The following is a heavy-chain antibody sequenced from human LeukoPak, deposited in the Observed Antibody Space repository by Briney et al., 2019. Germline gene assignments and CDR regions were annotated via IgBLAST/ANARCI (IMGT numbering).Heavy chain of an antibody. V-gene: IGHV3-23*01. CDR1: GFTFSSYA. D-gene: IGHD3-10*01. Sequence: GGSLRLSCAASGFTFSSYAMNWVRQAPGKGLEWVLAISGSGGSTYYADSVKGRFTVSRDNSKNTLYLQLNSLRAEDTAVYYCAKAFGDSVGVDYWGQGTLVTVSS. J-gene: IGHJ4*02. CDR2: ISGSGGST. CDR3: AKAFGDSVGVDY.